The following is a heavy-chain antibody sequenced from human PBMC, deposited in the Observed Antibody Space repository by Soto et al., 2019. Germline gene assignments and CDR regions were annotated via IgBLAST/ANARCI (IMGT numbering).Heavy chain of an antibody. CDR1: GFTFSSYW. CDR2: INSDGSST. J-gene: IGHJ4*02. V-gene: IGHV3-74*01. D-gene: IGHD3-16*01. Sequence: GGSLGLSCAASGFTFSSYWMHWVLQAPGKGLVWVARINSDGSSTRSSGSLKGRCTISRDNDKNTLDLQMNSLRADDTAVHYCASGELCLRLGKLFGPPTDFDSWGQGTLVTVSS. CDR3: ASGELCLRLGKLFGPPTDFDS.